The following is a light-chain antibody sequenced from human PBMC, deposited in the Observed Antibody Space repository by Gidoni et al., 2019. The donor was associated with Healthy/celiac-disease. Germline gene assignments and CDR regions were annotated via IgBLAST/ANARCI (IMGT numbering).Light chain of an antibody. CDR3: CSYAGSYTSSVV. CDR1: SSDVGGYNY. V-gene: IGLV2-11*01. J-gene: IGLJ2*01. Sequence: SALTQPRSVSGSPGRSVTISCTGTSSDVGGYNYGSWYQQHPGKAPKLMIYDVSKRPSGVPDRFSGSKSGNTASLTISGLQAEDEADYYCCSYAGSYTSSVVFGGGTKLTVL. CDR2: DVS.